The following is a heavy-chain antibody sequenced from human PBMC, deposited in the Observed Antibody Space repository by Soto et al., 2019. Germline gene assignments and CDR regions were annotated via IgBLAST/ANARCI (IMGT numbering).Heavy chain of an antibody. D-gene: IGHD5-18*01. Sequence: SETLCLTWSVSGGYMTDYGGSWIRQAQGKGLEWIGFVFYSGSTNYNPSLKSRVTISVDTSKNQFSLKLSSVTAADTAVYYCARVAAAWIQPANYYYYYGMDVWGQGTTVTLSS. CDR1: GGYMTDYG. J-gene: IGHJ6*02. V-gene: IGHV4-59*01. CDR3: ARVAAAWIQPANYYYYYGMDV. CDR2: VFYSGST.